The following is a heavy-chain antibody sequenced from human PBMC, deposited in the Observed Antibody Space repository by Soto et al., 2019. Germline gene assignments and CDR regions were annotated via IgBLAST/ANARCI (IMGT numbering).Heavy chain of an antibody. Sequence: GASVKVSCKASGYTFTGYYMHWVRQAPGQGLEWMGWINPNSGGTNYAQKFQGRVTMTRDTSISTAYMELSRLRSDDTAVCYCARLLVVAATPGNYWGQGTLVTVSS. D-gene: IGHD2-15*01. V-gene: IGHV1-2*02. CDR2: INPNSGGT. CDR1: GYTFTGYY. CDR3: ARLLVVAATPGNY. J-gene: IGHJ4*02.